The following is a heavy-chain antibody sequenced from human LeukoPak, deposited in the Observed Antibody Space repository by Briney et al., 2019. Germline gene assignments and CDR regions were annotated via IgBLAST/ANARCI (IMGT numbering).Heavy chain of an antibody. CDR1: GFTFSNYW. Sequence: QPGGSLRLSCAASGFTFSNYWMYWVRQAPGKGLVGVSRINTDGSRTNYADSVKGRFTISRDNAKNTLYLQMNSLRAEDTAVYYCATIGGTSDFDYWGQGTLVTVSS. J-gene: IGHJ4*02. CDR3: ATIGGTSDFDY. V-gene: IGHV3-74*01. CDR2: INTDGSRT. D-gene: IGHD2/OR15-2a*01.